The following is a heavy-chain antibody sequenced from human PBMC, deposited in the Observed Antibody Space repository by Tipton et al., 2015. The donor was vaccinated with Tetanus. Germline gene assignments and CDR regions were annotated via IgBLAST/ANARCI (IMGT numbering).Heavy chain of an antibody. CDR1: GASINVYY. D-gene: IGHD3-22*01. J-gene: IGHJ3*02. CDR3: ARLSSSANDAHGFDI. V-gene: IGHV4-39*01. CDR2: IYNTGNT. Sequence: TLSLTCTVPGASINVYYWGWIRQPPGKGLEWIGSIYNTGNTYYNPALTSRVTMSVDTSMIQFSLKLRSLTDADTAVYYCARLSSSANDAHGFDIWGQGTMVTVSS.